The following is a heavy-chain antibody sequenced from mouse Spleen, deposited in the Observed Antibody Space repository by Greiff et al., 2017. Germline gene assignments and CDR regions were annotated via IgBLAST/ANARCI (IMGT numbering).Heavy chain of an antibody. CDR2: IDPETGGT. CDR3: AREGALLRPFAY. J-gene: IGHJ3*01. Sequence: QVQLQQSGAELVRPGASVTLSCKASGYTFTDYEMHWVKQTPVHGLEWIGAIDPETGGTAYNQKFKGKATLTVDKSSSTAYMQLNSLTSEDSAVYYYAREGALLRPFAYWGQGTLVTVSA. V-gene: IGHV1-15*01. D-gene: IGHD1-2*01. CDR1: GYTFTDYE.